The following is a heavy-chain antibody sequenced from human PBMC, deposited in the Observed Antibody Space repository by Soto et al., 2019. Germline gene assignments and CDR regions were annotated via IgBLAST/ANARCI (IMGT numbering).Heavy chain of an antibody. Sequence: SETLSLTCAVYGGSFSGYYWSWIRQPPGKGLEWIGEINHSGSTNYNPSLKSRVTISVDTSKNQFSLKLSSVTAADTAVYYCARGVGGYYSTFDYWGQGALVTVSS. J-gene: IGHJ4*02. CDR1: GGSFSGYY. V-gene: IGHV4-34*01. CDR3: ARGVGGYYSTFDY. CDR2: INHSGST. D-gene: IGHD3-22*01.